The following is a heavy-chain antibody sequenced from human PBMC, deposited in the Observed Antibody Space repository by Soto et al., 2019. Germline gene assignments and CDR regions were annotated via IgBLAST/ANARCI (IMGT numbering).Heavy chain of an antibody. CDR3: ARGYGDYGYYYMDV. V-gene: IGHV1-2*04. CDR1: GYTFTGYY. D-gene: IGHD4-17*01. CDR2: INPNSGGT. Sequence: ASVKVSCRASGYTFTGYYMHWVRQAPGQGLEWMGWINPNSGGTNYAQKFQGWVTMTRDTSISTAYMELSRLRSDDTAVYYCARGYGDYGYYYMDVWGQGTTVTVSS. J-gene: IGHJ6*03.